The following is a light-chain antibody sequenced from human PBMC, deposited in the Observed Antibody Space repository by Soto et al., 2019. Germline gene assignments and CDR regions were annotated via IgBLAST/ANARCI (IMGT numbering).Light chain of an antibody. Sequence: QSALTQPASVSGSPGQSITISYTGTSSDVGGYNYVSWYQQHPGKAPKLMIYEVSNRPSGVSNRFSGSKSGNTASLTISRLQAEDEADYYCSSYTSSSPRVFGGGTKVTVL. CDR1: SSDVGGYNY. V-gene: IGLV2-14*01. CDR2: EVS. J-gene: IGLJ2*01. CDR3: SSYTSSSPRV.